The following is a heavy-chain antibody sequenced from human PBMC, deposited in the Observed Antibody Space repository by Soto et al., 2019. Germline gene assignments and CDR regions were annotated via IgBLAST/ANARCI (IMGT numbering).Heavy chain of an antibody. J-gene: IGHJ4*02. CDR1: GGTFSSYA. CDR2: IIPIFGTA. V-gene: IGHV1-69*13. CDR3: ARDRSLWFGELLEYYFDY. Sequence: GASVKVSCKASGGTFSSYAISWVRQAPGQGLEWMGGIIPIFGTANYAQKFRGRVTITADESTSTAYMELSSLRSEDTAVYYCARDRSLWFGELLEYYFDYRGQGTLVTVSS. D-gene: IGHD3-10*01.